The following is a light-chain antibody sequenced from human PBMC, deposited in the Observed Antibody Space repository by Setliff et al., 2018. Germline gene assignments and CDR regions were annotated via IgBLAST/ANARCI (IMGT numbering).Light chain of an antibody. CDR2: SNN. CDR3: AAWDDSLNVWV. V-gene: IGLV1-44*01. J-gene: IGLJ3*02. Sequence: QSVLTQPPSASGTPGQRVTISCSGSSSNIGSNTVNWYQQLPGMAPKLLIYSNNQRPSGVPDRFSGSKSGTSASLAISGLQSEDEADYYCAAWDDSLNVWVFGGGT. CDR1: SSNIGSNT.